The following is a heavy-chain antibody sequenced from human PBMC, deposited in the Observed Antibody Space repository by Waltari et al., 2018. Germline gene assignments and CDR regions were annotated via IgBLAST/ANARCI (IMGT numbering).Heavy chain of an antibody. D-gene: IGHD3-22*01. V-gene: IGHV4-59*11. CDR1: GGSISSHY. CDR2: IYYSGST. J-gene: IGHJ3*02. Sequence: QVQLQESGPGLVKPSETLSLTCTVPGGSISSHYWSWIRQPPGKGLEWIGYIYYSGSTNYNPSLKSRVTISVDTSKNQFSLKLSSVTAADTAVYYCARDFRQGYYFGAFDIWGPGTMVTVSS. CDR3: ARDFRQGYYFGAFDI.